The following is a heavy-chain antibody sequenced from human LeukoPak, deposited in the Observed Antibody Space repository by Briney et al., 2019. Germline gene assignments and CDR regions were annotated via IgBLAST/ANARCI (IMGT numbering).Heavy chain of an antibody. CDR2: IYYSGST. Sequence: PSETLSLTCTGSGGSISSYYWSWIRQPPGKGLEWIGYIYYSGSTNYNPSLKSRVTISVDTSKNQFSLKLSSVTAADTAVYYCACRDGYNLDYRGQGTLVTVSS. D-gene: IGHD5-24*01. CDR3: ACRDGYNLDY. V-gene: IGHV4-59*01. CDR1: GGSISSYY. J-gene: IGHJ4*02.